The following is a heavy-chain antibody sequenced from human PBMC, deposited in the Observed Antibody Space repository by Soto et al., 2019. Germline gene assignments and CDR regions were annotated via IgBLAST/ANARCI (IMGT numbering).Heavy chain of an antibody. CDR2: ISGSGGST. CDR3: AKDQGSCRSTTCYSSFDY. D-gene: IGHD2-2*01. CDR1: GFTFSSYA. Sequence: GGSLRLSCAVSGFTFSSYAMSWVRQAPGKGLEWVSVISGSGGSTYYADSVKGRFTISRDNSKNTLYLQMNSLRAEDTAIYHCAKDQGSCRSTTCYSSFDYWGQGTQVTVSS. V-gene: IGHV3-23*01. J-gene: IGHJ4*02.